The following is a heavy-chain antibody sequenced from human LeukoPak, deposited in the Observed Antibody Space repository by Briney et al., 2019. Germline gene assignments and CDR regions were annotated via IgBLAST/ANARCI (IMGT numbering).Heavy chain of an antibody. Sequence: SVKVSCKASGFTFTSSAMQWGRQARGQRLEWIGWIVVGSGNTNYAQTFHERVTITRHMSTSTAYMALSSLRSGDTAVYYRAANTDSSGYYADYWGQGTLVTVSS. J-gene: IGHJ4*02. D-gene: IGHD3-22*01. CDR3: AANTDSSGYYADY. CDR2: IVVGSGNT. CDR1: GFTFTSSA. V-gene: IGHV1-58*02.